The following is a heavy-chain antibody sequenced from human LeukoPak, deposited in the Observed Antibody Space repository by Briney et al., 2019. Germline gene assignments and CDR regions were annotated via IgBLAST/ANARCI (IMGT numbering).Heavy chain of an antibody. J-gene: IGHJ4*02. D-gene: IGHD2-21*02. V-gene: IGHV3-23*01. CDR3: VREDTPATANY. CDR1: GFNFANHA. Sequence: GGSLRLSCAASGFNFANHAMSWVRQTAGKGLEWVSAISGGGDITYYADSVKGRFTISRDNSRDTLFLQMHSLRPGDTAVYYCVREDTPATANYWGQGTLVTISS. CDR2: ISGGGDIT.